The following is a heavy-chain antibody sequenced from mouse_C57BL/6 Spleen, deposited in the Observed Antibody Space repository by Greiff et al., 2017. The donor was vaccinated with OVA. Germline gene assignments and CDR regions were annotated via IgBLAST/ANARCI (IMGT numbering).Heavy chain of an antibody. Sequence: VQLQQSGAELARPGASVKLSCTASGYTFTSYGISWVKQRTGQGLEWIGEIYPRSGNTYYNEKFKGKATLTADKSSSTAYMELRSLTSEDSAVYVCARAVNSLREYAMDYWGQGTSVTVSS. V-gene: IGHV1-81*01. CDR2: IYPRSGNT. CDR3: ARAVNSLREYAMDY. CDR1: GYTFTSYG. D-gene: IGHD1-3*01. J-gene: IGHJ4*01.